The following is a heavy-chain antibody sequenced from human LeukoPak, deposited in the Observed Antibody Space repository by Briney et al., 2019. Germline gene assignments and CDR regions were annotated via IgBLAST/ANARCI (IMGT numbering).Heavy chain of an antibody. D-gene: IGHD5-18*01. CDR3: ARRIRGSYEYYFDY. CDR2: ISAYNGNT. V-gene: IGHV1-18*01. Sequence: GASVKVSCKASGYTFTSYGISWVRQAPGQGLEWMGWISAYNGNTNYAQKLQGRVTMTTDTSTSTAYMELRSLRSDDTAVYYCARRIRGSYEYYFDYWGQGTLVTVSS. CDR1: GYTFTSYG. J-gene: IGHJ4*02.